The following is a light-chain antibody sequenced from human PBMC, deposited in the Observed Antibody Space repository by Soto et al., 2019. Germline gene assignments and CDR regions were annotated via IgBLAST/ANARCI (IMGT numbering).Light chain of an antibody. CDR3: QQANGFPFT. J-gene: IGKJ3*01. V-gene: IGKV1-12*01. CDR1: HGVSSW. CDR2: AAS. Sequence: DIQMTQSPSSVSASVGDRVTITCRASHGVSSWLAWYQQKPGKAPKLLIYAASSLQSGVPSRFSGSGAGADFTLTISSLQPEDFATYCCQQANGFPFTFGPVTNVDI.